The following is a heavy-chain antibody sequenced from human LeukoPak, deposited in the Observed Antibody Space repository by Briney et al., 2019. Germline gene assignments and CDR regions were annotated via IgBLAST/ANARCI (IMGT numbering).Heavy chain of an antibody. D-gene: IGHD6-19*01. CDR3: AKDASGPYSSLFDP. V-gene: IGHV3-33*06. CDR2: IWSDGSKT. Sequence: PGGSLRLSCAASGFTFSNYGMHWVRQTPGQGLEWVAVIWSDGSKTDYAHSVEGRFTISRDNSKSTLYLQMNSLRAEDTAVYYGAKDASGPYSSLFDPWGQGTLVIVSS. CDR1: GFTFSNYG. J-gene: IGHJ5*02.